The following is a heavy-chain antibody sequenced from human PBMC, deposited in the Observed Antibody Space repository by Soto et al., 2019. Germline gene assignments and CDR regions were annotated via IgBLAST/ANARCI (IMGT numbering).Heavy chain of an antibody. Sequence: SETLSLTCAVTGGAISGYYWTWMRQSAGGGLEWIGRIYSSGSTNYNPSLKSRVTISLDTSMNHFSLRLSSVTAADTAVYYCARGQRFSDWFDPWGQGTLVTVSS. D-gene: IGHD3-3*01. CDR2: IYSSGST. CDR1: GGAISGYY. J-gene: IGHJ5*02. CDR3: ARGQRFSDWFDP. V-gene: IGHV4-4*07.